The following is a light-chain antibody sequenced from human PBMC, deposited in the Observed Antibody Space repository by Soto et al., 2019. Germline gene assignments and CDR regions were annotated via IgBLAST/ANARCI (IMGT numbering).Light chain of an antibody. CDR1: QSVSSSY. V-gene: IGKV3-20*01. Sequence: EIVLTQSPGTLSLSPGERATLSCRASQSVSSSYLALYQQKPGQAPSLLIYGASSRATVIPDRFSGSWSRTDFTLTISRLEPEDFTVYFCQQYGSSPRTFGQGTKAEIK. CDR2: GAS. CDR3: QQYGSSPRT. J-gene: IGKJ1*01.